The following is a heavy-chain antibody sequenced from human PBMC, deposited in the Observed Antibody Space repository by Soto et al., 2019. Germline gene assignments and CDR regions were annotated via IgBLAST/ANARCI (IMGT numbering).Heavy chain of an antibody. J-gene: IGHJ5*02. V-gene: IGHV6-1*01. CDR1: GDSVSSNTVA. Sequence: SQTLSVTCAVSGDSVSSNTVAWNWIRQSPSRGLEWLGRSYYRSKWYNDYAVSVKSRITINPDTSKNLFSLQLNSVTPEDTAVYYCAREKWAGAGGINWFHHWGQGALVTVSS. CDR3: AREKWAGAGGINWFHH. CDR2: SYYRSKWYN. D-gene: IGHD6-13*01.